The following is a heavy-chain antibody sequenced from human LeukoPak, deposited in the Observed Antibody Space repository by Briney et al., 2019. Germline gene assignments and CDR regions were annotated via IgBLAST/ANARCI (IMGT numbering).Heavy chain of an antibody. V-gene: IGHV3-23*01. CDR2: IRGSGGST. CDR1: GFTFSSYA. D-gene: IGHD6-13*01. Sequence: PGGSLRLSCAASGFTFSSYAMSWVRQAPGKGLEWVSAIRGSGGSTYYADSVKGRFTISRDNSKNTLYLQMNSLRAEDTAVYYCAKDGSSWYSYYFDYWGQGTLVTVSS. J-gene: IGHJ4*02. CDR3: AKDGSSWYSYYFDY.